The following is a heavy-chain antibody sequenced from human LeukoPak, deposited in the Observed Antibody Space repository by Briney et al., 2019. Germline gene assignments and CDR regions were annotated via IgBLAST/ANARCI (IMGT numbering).Heavy chain of an antibody. D-gene: IGHD3-10*01. J-gene: IGHJ4*02. Sequence: GGSLRLSCAVSGFTFSSYWMSWVRQAPGKGLEWVANIKQDGSEKYYVDSVKGRFTISRDNAKNSVYLQMNSLRAEDTAVYYCARLSEMLRGPEVIYYFEHWGQGTLVTVSS. CDR2: IKQDGSEK. CDR3: ARLSEMLRGPEVIYYFEH. CDR1: GFTFSSYW. V-gene: IGHV3-7*01.